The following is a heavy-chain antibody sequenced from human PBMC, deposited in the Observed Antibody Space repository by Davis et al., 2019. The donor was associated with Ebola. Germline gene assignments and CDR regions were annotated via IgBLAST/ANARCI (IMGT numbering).Heavy chain of an antibody. J-gene: IGHJ4*02. CDR3: VRHVSSVGGINY. CDR2: IYPGDSDT. D-gene: IGHD3-10*01. V-gene: IGHV5-51*01. CDR1: GYSFTSYW. Sequence: GESLKISYKGSGYSFTSYWIGWVRQMPGKGLEWMGIIYPGDSDTRYSPSFRGQVTISADRSISTAYLQWSSLQASDTAMYYCVRHVSSVGGINYWGQGTLVTVSS.